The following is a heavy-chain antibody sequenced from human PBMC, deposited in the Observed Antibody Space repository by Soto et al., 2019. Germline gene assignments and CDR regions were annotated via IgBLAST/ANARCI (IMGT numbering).Heavy chain of an antibody. Sequence: QITLKESGPTLVKPTQTLTLTCTFSGFSLSTSGVGVGWIRQPPGKALEWLALIYWDDDKRYSPSLKSRLTITKDTSKNQVVLTMTNMDPVDTATYYCAHRRVTMVRGVIVSWFDPWGPGTLVTVSS. D-gene: IGHD3-10*01. J-gene: IGHJ5*02. CDR2: IYWDDDK. V-gene: IGHV2-5*02. CDR3: AHRRVTMVRGVIVSWFDP. CDR1: GFSLSTSGVG.